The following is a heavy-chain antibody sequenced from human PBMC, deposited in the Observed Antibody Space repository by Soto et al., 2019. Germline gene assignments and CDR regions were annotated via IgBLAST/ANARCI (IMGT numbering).Heavy chain of an antibody. CDR2: ISGSGGST. Sequence: PGGSLRLSCAASGFTFSSYAMSWVRQAPGKGLEWVSAISGSGGSTYYADSVKGRFTISKDNSKNTLFLQMNSLRAEDTAVYYCAKRGYYYDKSVYHGFDYWGPGTFVTVSS. V-gene: IGHV3-23*01. J-gene: IGHJ4*02. D-gene: IGHD3-22*01. CDR3: AKRGYYYDKSVYHGFDY. CDR1: GFTFSSYA.